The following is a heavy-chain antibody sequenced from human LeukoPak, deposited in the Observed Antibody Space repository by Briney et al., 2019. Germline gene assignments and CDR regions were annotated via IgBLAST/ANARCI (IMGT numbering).Heavy chain of an antibody. CDR1: GFTFSSYA. CDR3: AKISRRGGMTTVTSDFDY. CDR2: ISGSGGST. D-gene: IGHD4-17*01. Sequence: GGSLRLSCAASGFTFSSYAMSWVRQAPGKGLEWVSAISGSGGSTYYADSVKGRFTISRDNSKNTLYLQMNSLRAEDTAVYYCAKISRRGGMTTVTSDFDYWGQGTLVTVSS. J-gene: IGHJ4*02. V-gene: IGHV3-23*01.